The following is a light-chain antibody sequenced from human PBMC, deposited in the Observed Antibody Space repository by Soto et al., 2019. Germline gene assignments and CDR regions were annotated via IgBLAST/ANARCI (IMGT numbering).Light chain of an antibody. CDR3: SSYAGSNSPVI. Sequence: QAVLTQPPSASGSPGQSVTISCTGASSDVGGYNYVSWYQKYSGKAPKLMIYEVNKRPSGVPDRFSGSKSGNTASLTVSGLQAEDEADYYCSSYAGSNSPVIFGGGTKLTVL. J-gene: IGLJ2*01. V-gene: IGLV2-8*01. CDR2: EVN. CDR1: SSDVGGYNY.